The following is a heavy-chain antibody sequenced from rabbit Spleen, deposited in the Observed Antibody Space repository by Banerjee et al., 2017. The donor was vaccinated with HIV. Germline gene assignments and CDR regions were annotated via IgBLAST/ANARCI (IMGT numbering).Heavy chain of an antibody. CDR2: VYGSSNNR. V-gene: IGHV1S40*01. J-gene: IGHJ6*01. Sequence: QSLEESGGGLVQPEGSLTLTCKASELDFNSKYYICWIRHAPGKGLEMIACVYGSSNNRYYATGASGRFTISKTSSTTVTLQATSLTAADTATYFCARDTGSSFSSYGMDLWGQGTLVTVS. CDR3: ARDTGSSFSSYGMDL. D-gene: IGHD8-1*01. CDR1: ELDFNSKYY.